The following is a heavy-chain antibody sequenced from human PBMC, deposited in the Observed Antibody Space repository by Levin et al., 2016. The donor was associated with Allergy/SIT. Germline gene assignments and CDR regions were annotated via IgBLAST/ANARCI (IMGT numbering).Heavy chain of an antibody. CDR1: GGSVINTNW. J-gene: IGHJ4*02. CDR2: VYHSGST. D-gene: IGHD5-24*01. Sequence: GSLRLSCAVSGGSVINTNWWSWVRQPPGEGLEWIGEVYHSGSTNYNPSLKSRVTISIDKSNNHFSLRLNSVTAADTAVYYCAGNGYYSIENWGQGTLVTVSS. V-gene: IGHV4-4*02. CDR3: AGNGYYSIEN.